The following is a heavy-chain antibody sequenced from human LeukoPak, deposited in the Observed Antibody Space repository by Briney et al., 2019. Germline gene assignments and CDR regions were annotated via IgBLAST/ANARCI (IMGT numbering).Heavy chain of an antibody. D-gene: IGHD3-3*01. Sequence: ASVKVSCKASGYTLTGYYMHWVRQAPGQGLEWMGWINPNSGGTNYAQKFQGRVTMTRDTSISTAYMELSRLRSDDTAVYYCARGPTIFGVVIRTNDNWFDPWGQGTLVTVSS. CDR2: INPNSGGT. V-gene: IGHV1-2*02. CDR1: GYTLTGYY. J-gene: IGHJ5*02. CDR3: ARGPTIFGVVIRTNDNWFDP.